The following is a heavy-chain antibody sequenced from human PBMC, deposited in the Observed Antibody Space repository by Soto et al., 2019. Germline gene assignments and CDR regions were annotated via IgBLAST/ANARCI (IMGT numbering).Heavy chain of an antibody. V-gene: IGHV2-5*02. D-gene: IGHD3-16*02. CDR3: AHRLRYTNFDY. Sequence: QITLKESGPTLVKPTQTLTLTCTFSGFSLSTNGVAVGWIRQPPGKALEWLALIYWDDDKRYRSSLKSRLTITKDTSKNHVVLTMTNMDPVDTATYYCAHRLRYTNFDYWGQGTLVTVSS. J-gene: IGHJ4*02. CDR2: IYWDDDK. CDR1: GFSLSTNGVA.